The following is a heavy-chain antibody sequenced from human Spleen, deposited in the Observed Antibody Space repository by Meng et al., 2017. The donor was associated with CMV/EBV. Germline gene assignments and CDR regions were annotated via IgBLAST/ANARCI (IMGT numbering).Heavy chain of an antibody. V-gene: IGHV4-4*02. D-gene: IGHD1-26*01. Sequence: SISSSNWWSWVRQPPGKGLEWIGYIYYSGSTNYNPSLKSRVTISVDTSKNQFSLKLSSVTAADTAVYYCASGRQQLVRGSYYSIFDYWGQGTLVTVSS. J-gene: IGHJ4*02. CDR1: SISSSNW. CDR2: IYYSGST. CDR3: ASGRQQLVRGSYYSIFDY.